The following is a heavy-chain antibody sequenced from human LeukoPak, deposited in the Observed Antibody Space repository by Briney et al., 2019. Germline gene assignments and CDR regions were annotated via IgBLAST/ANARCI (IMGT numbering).Heavy chain of an antibody. CDR1: GFTVSSNS. Sequence: GSLRLSCTVSGFTVSSNSMSWVRQAPGKGLEWIGEINHSGSTNYNPSLKSRVTISVDTSKNQFSLKLSSVTAADTAVYYCARVLLWFGAHYFDYWGQGTLVTVSS. CDR2: INHSGST. V-gene: IGHV4-34*01. D-gene: IGHD3-10*01. CDR3: ARVLLWFGAHYFDY. J-gene: IGHJ4*02.